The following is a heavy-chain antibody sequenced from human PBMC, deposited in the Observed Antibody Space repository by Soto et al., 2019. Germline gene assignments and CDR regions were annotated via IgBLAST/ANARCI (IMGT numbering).Heavy chain of an antibody. CDR3: ARSHSGYLTRNYMDV. J-gene: IGHJ6*03. V-gene: IGHV3-48*01. Sequence: GGSLRLSCAASGFTFSSYSMNWVRQAPGKGLEWVSYISSSSSSIYYADSVKGRFTISRDNAKNSLYLQMNSLRAEDTAVYYCARSHSGYLTRNYMDVWGKGTTVTVSS. D-gene: IGHD5-12*01. CDR2: ISSSSSSI. CDR1: GFTFSSYS.